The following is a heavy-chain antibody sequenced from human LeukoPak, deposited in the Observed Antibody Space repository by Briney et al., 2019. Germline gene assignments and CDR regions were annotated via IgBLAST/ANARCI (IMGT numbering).Heavy chain of an antibody. Sequence: PGGSLRLSCAASGFTFSSYSMNWVRQAPGKGLEWVSYISSSSGTRYYVDSVEGRFTISRDNAKNSLYLQMHSLRAEDTAVYYCARVLSGYSFPSYFDYWGQGTLVTVSS. J-gene: IGHJ4*02. CDR2: ISSSSGTR. V-gene: IGHV3-48*01. CDR3: ARVLSGYSFPSYFDY. D-gene: IGHD3-3*01. CDR1: GFTFSSYS.